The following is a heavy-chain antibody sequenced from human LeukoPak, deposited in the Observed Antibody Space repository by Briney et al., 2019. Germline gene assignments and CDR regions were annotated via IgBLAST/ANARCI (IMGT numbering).Heavy chain of an antibody. CDR2: ISGSGGST. V-gene: IGHV3-23*01. J-gene: IGHJ4*02. CDR3: AKRYTTAIDY. Sequence: GGSLRLSCAASGFTFISYAMSWVRQAPGKGLEWVLAISGSGGSTYYADSVKGRFTISRDNSKNTLYLQMNSLRAEDTAVHYCAKRYTTAIDYWGQGTLVTVSS. D-gene: IGHD4-17*01. CDR1: GFTFISYA.